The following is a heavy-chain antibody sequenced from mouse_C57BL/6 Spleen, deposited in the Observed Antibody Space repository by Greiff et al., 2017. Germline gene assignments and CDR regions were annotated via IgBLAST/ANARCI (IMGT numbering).Heavy chain of an antibody. V-gene: IGHV1-81*01. CDR3: VFYGSSYDLDY. CDR2: IYPRSGNT. J-gene: IGHJ2*01. D-gene: IGHD1-1*01. Sequence: VQLQQSGAELARPGASVKLSCKASGYTFTSYGISWVKQRTGQGLEWIGEIYPRSGNTYYNEKFKGKATLTADKSSSTAYMELRSLTSEDSAVYFCVFYGSSYDLDYWGQGTTLTVSS. CDR1: GYTFTSYG.